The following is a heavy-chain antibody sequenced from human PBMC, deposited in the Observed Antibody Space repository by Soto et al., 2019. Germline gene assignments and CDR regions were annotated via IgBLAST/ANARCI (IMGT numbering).Heavy chain of an antibody. CDR2: IYHSGST. CDR1: GGSISSSNW. D-gene: IGHD5-12*01. J-gene: IGHJ4*02. Sequence: TSETLSLTCAVSGGSISSSNWWSWVRQPPGKGLEWIGEIYHSGSTNYNPSLKSRVTISVDRSKNQFSLKLSSVTAADTAVYYCASLYSGYGFGYWGQGTLVTVSS. V-gene: IGHV4-4*02. CDR3: ASLYSGYGFGY.